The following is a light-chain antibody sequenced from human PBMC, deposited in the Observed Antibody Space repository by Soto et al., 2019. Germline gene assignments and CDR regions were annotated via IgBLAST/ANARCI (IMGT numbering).Light chain of an antibody. V-gene: IGLV4-69*01. CDR2: LDSDGSH. J-gene: IGLJ2*01. CDR1: SGHSSYA. CDR3: QTWGTGIHVV. Sequence: QLVLTQSPSASASLGASVKLTCTLSSGHSSYAIAWHQQQPEKGPRYLMKLDSDGSHTKGDAIPDRFSGSSSGAERYLTISSLQSEDEADYYCQTWGTGIHVVFGGGTKVNVL.